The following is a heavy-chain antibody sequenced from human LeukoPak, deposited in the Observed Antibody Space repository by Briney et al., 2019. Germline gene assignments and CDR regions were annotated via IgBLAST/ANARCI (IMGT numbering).Heavy chain of an antibody. D-gene: IGHD6-19*01. V-gene: IGHV3-30*03. CDR1: GFTFSSYS. J-gene: IGHJ4*02. CDR3: ASSSGWYLSSDY. CDR2: ISFDGSNK. Sequence: PGGSLRLSCAASGFTFSSYSMNWVRQAPGKGLEWVAVISFDGSNKYYADSVKGRFTISRDNSKNTLYLQMNSLRAEDTAVYYCASSSGWYLSSDYWGQGTLVTVSS.